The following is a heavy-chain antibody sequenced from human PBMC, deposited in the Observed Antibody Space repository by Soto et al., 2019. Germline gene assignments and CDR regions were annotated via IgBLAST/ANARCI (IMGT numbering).Heavy chain of an antibody. Sequence: SETLSLTCTVSGGSISSSSYYWGWIRQPPGKGLEWIGSIYYSGSTYYNPSLKSRVTISVDTSKNQFSLKLSSVTAADTAVYYCARLRPSTDYYDSSGYSGDYWGQGTLVTVSS. CDR1: GGSISSSSYY. D-gene: IGHD3-22*01. CDR3: ARLRPSTDYYDSSGYSGDY. J-gene: IGHJ4*02. CDR2: IYYSGST. V-gene: IGHV4-39*01.